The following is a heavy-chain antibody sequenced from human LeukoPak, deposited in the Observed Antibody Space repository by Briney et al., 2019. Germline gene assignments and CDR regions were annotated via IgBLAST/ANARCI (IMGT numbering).Heavy chain of an antibody. CDR2: ISSNGGST. Sequence: GGSLRLSCAASGFTLSRHAMHRVRQAPGKGLEFVSAISSNGGSTYYANSVKGRFTISRDNAKNSLYLEMNSLRAEDTALYFCAREITYQHSSAYDYWGQGTRVTVSS. J-gene: IGHJ4*02. CDR3: AREITYQHSSAYDY. D-gene: IGHD3-22*01. CDR1: GFTLSRHA. V-gene: IGHV3-64*01.